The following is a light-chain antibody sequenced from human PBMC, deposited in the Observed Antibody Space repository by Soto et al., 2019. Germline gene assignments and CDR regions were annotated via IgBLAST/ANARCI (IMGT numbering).Light chain of an antibody. CDR2: GVT. V-gene: IGLV2-14*01. CDR3: SSYSTRFFYV. Sequence: QSVLAQPASVSGSPGQSITISCTGTSSDVGAYNYVSWYQQHPGEAPKLIIYGVTNRPSGVSYRFSGSKSDYTASLTISGLQDEDEADYYRSSYSTRFFYVFGTGTKVTVL. CDR1: SSDVGAYNY. J-gene: IGLJ1*01.